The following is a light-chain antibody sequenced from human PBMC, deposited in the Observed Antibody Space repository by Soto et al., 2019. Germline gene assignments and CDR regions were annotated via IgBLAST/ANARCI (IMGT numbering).Light chain of an antibody. CDR1: QSISDW. J-gene: IGKJ1*01. V-gene: IGKV1-5*03. CDR3: QQYDSYWT. Sequence: DIQMTQSPSTLSASIGDRVTITCRASQSISDWLAWHQQKPGKAPKLLIYKASSLESGVPSRFSGSGSGTELTLTISSLQPDDFATYYCQQYDSYWTFGQGTKVEIK. CDR2: KAS.